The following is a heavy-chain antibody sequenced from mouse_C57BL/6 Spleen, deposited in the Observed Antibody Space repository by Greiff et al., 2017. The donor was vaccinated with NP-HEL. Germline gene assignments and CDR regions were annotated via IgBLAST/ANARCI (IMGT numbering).Heavy chain of an antibody. D-gene: IGHD2-4*01. Sequence: DVKLVESGGDLVKPGGSLKLSCAASGFTFSSYGMSWVRQTPDKRLEWVATISSGGSYTYYPDSVKGRFTISRDNAKNTLYLQMSSLKSEDTAMYYCARHRGYDYDRGFAYWGQGTLVTVSA. V-gene: IGHV5-6*02. CDR3: ARHRGYDYDRGFAY. CDR1: GFTFSSYG. CDR2: ISSGGSYT. J-gene: IGHJ3*01.